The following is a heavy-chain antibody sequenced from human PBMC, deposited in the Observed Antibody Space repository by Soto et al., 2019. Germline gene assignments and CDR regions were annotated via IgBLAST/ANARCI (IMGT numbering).Heavy chain of an antibody. CDR2: IYPGDSDT. V-gene: IGHV5-51*01. CDR1: GYSFTSYW. Sequence: GESLKISCKGSGYSFTSYWIGWVRQMPGKGLEWMGIIYPGDSDTRYSPSFQGQVTISADKSISTAYLQWSSLKASDTAMYYCARRIVWAVAGTEDAFDIWGQGTMVTVSS. J-gene: IGHJ3*02. D-gene: IGHD6-19*01. CDR3: ARRIVWAVAGTEDAFDI.